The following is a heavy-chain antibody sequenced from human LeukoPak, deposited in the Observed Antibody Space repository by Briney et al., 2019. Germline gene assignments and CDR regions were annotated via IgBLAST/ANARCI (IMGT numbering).Heavy chain of an antibody. J-gene: IGHJ4*02. CDR2: ITGDGGST. D-gene: IGHD3-22*01. CDR1: GFTFSSYA. V-gene: IGHV3-23*01. Sequence: GGSLRLSCAASGFTFSSYAMNWVRQAPGKGLEWVSAITGDGGSTYYADSVKGRFTTSRDNSRNTLYLQMNSLRAEDTAVYYCAKAGSGYYYFDYWGQGTLVTVPS. CDR3: AKAGSGYYYFDY.